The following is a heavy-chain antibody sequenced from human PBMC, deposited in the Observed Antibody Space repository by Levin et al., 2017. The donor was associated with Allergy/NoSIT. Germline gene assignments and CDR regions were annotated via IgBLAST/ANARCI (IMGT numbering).Heavy chain of an antibody. CDR2: ISYDGSNK. J-gene: IGHJ6*02. D-gene: IGHD5-24*01. CDR3: AKDLELARFYYYYGMDV. V-gene: IGHV3-30*18. Sequence: GGSLRLSCAASGFTFSSYGMHWVRQAPGKGLEWVAVISYDGSNKYYADSVKGRFTISRDNSKNTLYLQMNSLRAEDTAVYYCAKDLELARFYYYYGMDVWGQGTTVTVSS. CDR1: GFTFSSYG.